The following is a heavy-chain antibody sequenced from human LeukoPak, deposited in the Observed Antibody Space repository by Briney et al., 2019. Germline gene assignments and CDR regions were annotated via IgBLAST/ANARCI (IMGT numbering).Heavy chain of an antibody. J-gene: IGHJ4*02. CDR1: GGSISSYY. D-gene: IGHD6-13*01. V-gene: IGHV4-59*01. CDR2: IYYSGST. CDR3: AREIAAALKGYFDY. Sequence: SETLSLTCTVSGGSISSYYWSWIRQPPGKGLEWIGYIYYSGSTNYNPSLKSRVTISVDTSKNQFSLKLSSVTAADTAVYYCAREIAAALKGYFDYWGQGTLVTVSS.